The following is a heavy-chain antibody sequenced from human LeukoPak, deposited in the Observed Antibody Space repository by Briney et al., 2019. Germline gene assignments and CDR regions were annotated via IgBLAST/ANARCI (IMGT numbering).Heavy chain of an antibody. CDR2: IYHSGSA. J-gene: IGHJ5*02. V-gene: IGHV4-38-2*02. D-gene: IGHD2-2*01. CDR3: ARDPRWLTPDCTSTSCYENYFAP. Sequence: SDTLSLTCGVSGYSLSSGYQWAWIRQAPGKALEWIGSIYHSGSAHYNPSLKSRVTISVETSKNQFSLNMSSVTAADTAVYYCARDPRWLTPDCTSTSCYENYFAPWGQGTLVTVSS. CDR1: GYSLSSGYQ.